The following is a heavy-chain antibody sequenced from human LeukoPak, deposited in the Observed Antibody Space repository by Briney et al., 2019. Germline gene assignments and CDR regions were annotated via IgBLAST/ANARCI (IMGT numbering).Heavy chain of an antibody. D-gene: IGHD3-22*01. V-gene: IGHV1-69*04. Sequence: ASVKVSCKASGGTFSSYAISWVRQAPGQGLEWMGRIIPILGIANYAQKFQDRVTITADKSTSTAYMELSSLRSEDTAVYYCASNGMYYYDSSGYRESYYYYGMDVWGQGTTVTVSS. J-gene: IGHJ6*02. CDR3: ASNGMYYYDSSGYRESYYYYGMDV. CDR1: GGTFSSYA. CDR2: IIPILGIA.